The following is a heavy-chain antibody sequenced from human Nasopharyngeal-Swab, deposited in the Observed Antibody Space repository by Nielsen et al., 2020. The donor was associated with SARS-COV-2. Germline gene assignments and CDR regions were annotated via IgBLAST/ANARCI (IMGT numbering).Heavy chain of an antibody. CDR2: ISSSSTYI. D-gene: IGHD3-10*01. Sequence: GESLKISCAASGFTFSSHSMNGGRQAPGKGLEWVSSISSSSTYIYYADSVKGRFTISRDNAKNSLYLQRNSMRVEDTAVYYCARVLLRALGKFGEGDAFDIWGQGTMATVSS. CDR3: ARVLLRALGKFGEGDAFDI. CDR1: GFTFSSHS. J-gene: IGHJ3*02. V-gene: IGHV3-21*01.